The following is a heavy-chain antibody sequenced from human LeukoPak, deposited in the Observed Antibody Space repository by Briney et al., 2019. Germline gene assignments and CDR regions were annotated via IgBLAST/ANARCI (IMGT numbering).Heavy chain of an antibody. D-gene: IGHD2-15*01. Sequence: SETLSPTCAVSGGSINKSNWWSWVRQPPGKGLEWIGEIYHSGSTNYNPSLKSRVTISVDKSKNQFSLNLSSVTAADTAVYYCAREPLDCNGGSCFGGDTAFDIWGQGTMVSVSS. J-gene: IGHJ3*02. CDR3: AREPLDCNGGSCFGGDTAFDI. V-gene: IGHV4-4*02. CDR1: GGSINKSNW. CDR2: IYHSGST.